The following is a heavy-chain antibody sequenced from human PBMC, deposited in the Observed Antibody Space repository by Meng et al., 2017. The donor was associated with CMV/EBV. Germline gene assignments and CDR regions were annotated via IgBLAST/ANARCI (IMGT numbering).Heavy chain of an antibody. CDR3: ARDLRYCSGGSCYSGGYYFDY. CDR1: GYTFTGYY. Sequence: ASVKVSCKASGYTFTGYYMHWVRQAPGQGLEWMGWINPNSGGTNYAQKFQGRVTMTRDTSISTAYMELSRLRSDDTAVYYCARDLRYCSGGSCYSGGYYFDYWGQGTLVTVSS. D-gene: IGHD2-15*01. CDR2: INPNSGGT. J-gene: IGHJ4*02. V-gene: IGHV1-2*02.